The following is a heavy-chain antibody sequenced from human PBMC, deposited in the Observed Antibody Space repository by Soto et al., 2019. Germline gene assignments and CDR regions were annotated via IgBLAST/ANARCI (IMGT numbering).Heavy chain of an antibody. J-gene: IGHJ6*02. V-gene: IGHV1-69*13. D-gene: IGHD6-13*01. CDR3: ARARPPFSSSHYYYYYGMDV. CDR1: GGTFSSYA. Sequence: GASVKVSCKASGGTFSSYAISWVRQAPGQGLEWMGGIIPIFGTANYAQKFQGRVTITADESTSTAYMELSSLRSEDTAVYYCARARPPFSSSHYYYYYGMDVWGQGTTVTVSS. CDR2: IIPIFGTA.